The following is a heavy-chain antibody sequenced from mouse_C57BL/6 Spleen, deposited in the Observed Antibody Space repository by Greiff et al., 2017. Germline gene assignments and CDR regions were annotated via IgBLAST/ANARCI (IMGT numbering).Heavy chain of an antibody. D-gene: IGHD2-4*01. V-gene: IGHV1-20*01. CDR2: INPYNGDT. CDR3: ARSHYDYDNAMDY. CDR1: GYSFTGYF. Sequence: VQLQQSGPELVKPGDSVKISCKASGYSFTGYFMNWVMQSHGKSLEWIGRINPYNGDTFYNQKFKGKATLTVDKSSSTAHMELRSLTSEDSAVYYCARSHYDYDNAMDYWGQGTSVTVSS. J-gene: IGHJ4*01.